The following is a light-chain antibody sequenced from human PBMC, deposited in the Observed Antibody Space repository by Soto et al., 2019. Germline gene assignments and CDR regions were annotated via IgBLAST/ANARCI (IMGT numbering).Light chain of an antibody. CDR2: GNS. J-gene: IGLJ7*01. V-gene: IGLV1-40*01. Sequence: QSVLTQPPSVSGAPGQRVTISCTGSSSNIGAGYDVHWYQQLPGTAPKLLIYGNSNRPSGVPDRFSGSKSGTSASLAITGLQAEDEAYYCCQCYASSLSGVFGGGTQQTVL. CDR3: QCYASSLSGV. CDR1: SSNIGAGYD.